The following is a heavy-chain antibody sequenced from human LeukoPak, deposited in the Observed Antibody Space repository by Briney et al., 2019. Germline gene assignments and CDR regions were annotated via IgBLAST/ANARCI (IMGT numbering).Heavy chain of an antibody. CDR1: GLTFRNYA. Sequence: GGSLRLSCAASGLTFRNYAMNWVRQAPGKGLEWVSTISGRGVSTYYADSVKGRFTISRDNSKNTLYLQMNSLRVDDTAVYYCARAVITIFGVVPDAFDIWGQGTMVTVSS. CDR3: ARAVITIFGVVPDAFDI. V-gene: IGHV3-23*01. J-gene: IGHJ3*02. D-gene: IGHD3-3*01. CDR2: ISGRGVST.